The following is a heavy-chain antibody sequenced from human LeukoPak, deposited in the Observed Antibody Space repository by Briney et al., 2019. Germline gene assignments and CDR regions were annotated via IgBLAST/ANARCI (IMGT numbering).Heavy chain of an antibody. D-gene: IGHD1-14*01. CDR1: GFTVITND. V-gene: IGHV3-53*01. CDR2: LYSDGNT. Sequence: GGSLRVSCAASGFTVITNDMTWVRQAPGKGLEWVSVLYSDGNTKYADSVQGRFTISRDNSKNTLYLEMNSLSPDDTAVYYCARDVEPLAANTLAYWGQGTLVTVSP. J-gene: IGHJ4*02. CDR3: ARDVEPLAANTLAY.